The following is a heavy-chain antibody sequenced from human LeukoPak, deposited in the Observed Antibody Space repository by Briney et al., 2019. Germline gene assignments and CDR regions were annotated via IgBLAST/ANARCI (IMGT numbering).Heavy chain of an antibody. V-gene: IGHV1-24*01. CDR1: GGTFSSYA. Sequence: ASVKVSCKASGGTFSSYAISWVRQAPGQGLEWMGGCDPEDGETIYAQKFQGRVTMTEDTSTDTAYMELSSLRSEDTAVYYCATELGGYSYGLPVDYWGQGTLVTVSS. J-gene: IGHJ4*02. CDR3: ATELGGYSYGLPVDY. CDR2: CDPEDGET. D-gene: IGHD5-18*01.